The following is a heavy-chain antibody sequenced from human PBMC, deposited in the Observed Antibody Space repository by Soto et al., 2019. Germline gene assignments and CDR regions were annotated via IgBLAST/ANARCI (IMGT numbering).Heavy chain of an antibody. CDR1: GYTFTSYG. Sequence: QVQLVQSGAEVKKPGASVKVSCKASGYTFTSYGISWVRQAPGQGLEWMGWINAYNGNTNYAQKLQGRVTMTTAPSTSTAYIELTSLRSDDTAVYSCARVLPPFDPWGQGTLVTVSS. CDR3: ARVLPPFDP. V-gene: IGHV1-18*01. CDR2: INAYNGNT. J-gene: IGHJ5*02.